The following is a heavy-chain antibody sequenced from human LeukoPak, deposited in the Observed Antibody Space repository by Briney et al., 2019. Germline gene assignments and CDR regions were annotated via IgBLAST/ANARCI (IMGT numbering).Heavy chain of an antibody. Sequence: ETLSLTCAVYGGSFSGYYWSWVRQAPGKGLEWVSAISGNGVSTYYADSVKGRFTISRDNSKNTLYLQMNSLRAEDTAVYYCAKGAEYFDYWGQGTLVTVSS. CDR3: AKGAEYFDY. CDR1: GGSFSGYY. J-gene: IGHJ4*02. D-gene: IGHD1-26*01. V-gene: IGHV3-23*01. CDR2: ISGNGVST.